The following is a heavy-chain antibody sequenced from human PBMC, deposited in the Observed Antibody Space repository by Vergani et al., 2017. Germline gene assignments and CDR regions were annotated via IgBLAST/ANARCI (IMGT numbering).Heavy chain of an antibody. CDR1: GFTFSSYA. J-gene: IGHJ5*02. D-gene: IGHD3-3*01. CDR3: AKGVVHSKRVFDWFDP. CDR2: ISGSGGST. Sequence: EVQLLESGGGLVQPGGSLRLSCAAVGFTFSSYAMSWVRQAPGKGLEWVSAISGSGGSTYYADSVKGRFTISRDNSKNTLYLQMNSLRAEDTAVYYCAKGVVHSKRVFDWFDPWGQGTLVTVSS. V-gene: IGHV3-23*01.